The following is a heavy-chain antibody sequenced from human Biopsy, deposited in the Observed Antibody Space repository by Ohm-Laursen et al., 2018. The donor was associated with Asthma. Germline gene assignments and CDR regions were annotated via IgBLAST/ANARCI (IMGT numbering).Heavy chain of an antibody. V-gene: IGHV4-34*01. D-gene: IGHD2-8*01. CDR2: IPQGGAT. J-gene: IGHJ6*02. Sequence: SQTLSLTWVYRGSFRSYVWTWIRQPPGKGLEWIGEIPQGGATTFNPSLKSRVTISIDPSKSQLSLRLTSMTAADTAVYYCASGPQWSGLDVWGQGTTVTVSS. CDR3: ASGPQWSGLDV. CDR1: RGSFRSYV.